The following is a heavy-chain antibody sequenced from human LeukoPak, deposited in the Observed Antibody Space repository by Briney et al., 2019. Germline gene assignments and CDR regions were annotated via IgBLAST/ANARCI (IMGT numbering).Heavy chain of an antibody. V-gene: IGHV1-2*06. D-gene: IGHD4-17*01. CDR1: GYTFIGYY. CDR2: INPNSVRT. Sequence: ASXXXSCKASGYTFIGYYIHWGRQAPGQGGEWMLRINPNSVRTDYAQKFQGSVTMTRDTSITTAYLEFSRLRSDDTAVYYCARDWSMTTLDYWGQGTLVTVSS. J-gene: IGHJ4*02. CDR3: ARDWSMTTLDY.